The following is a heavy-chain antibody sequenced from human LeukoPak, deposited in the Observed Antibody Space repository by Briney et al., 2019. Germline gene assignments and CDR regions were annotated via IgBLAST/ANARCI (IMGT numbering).Heavy chain of an antibody. CDR2: ISSGGSTI. V-gene: IGHV3-11*01. Sequence: GGSLRLSCAVSGFTFSDYYMSWIRQAPGKGLEWVSYISSGGSTISHADSVKGRFTISRDNAENSLYLQMNSLRAEDTAVYYCAKGRSGPYYYYGMDVWGQGTTVTVSS. CDR3: AKGRSGPYYYYGMDV. J-gene: IGHJ6*02. D-gene: IGHD1-26*01. CDR1: GFTFSDYY.